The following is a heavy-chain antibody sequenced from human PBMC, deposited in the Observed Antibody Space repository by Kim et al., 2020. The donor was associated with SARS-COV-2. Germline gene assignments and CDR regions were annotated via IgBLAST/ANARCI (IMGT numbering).Heavy chain of an antibody. J-gene: IGHJ4*02. D-gene: IGHD6-13*01. CDR2: IYYSGST. V-gene: IGHV4-59*01. CDR1: GGSISSYY. CDR3: ARDGGSSWSFDY. Sequence: SETLSLTCTVSGGSISSYYWSWIRQPPGKGLEWIGYIYYSGSTNYNPSLKSRVTISVDTSKNQFSLKLSSVTAADTAVYYCARDGGSSWSFDYWGQGTLVIVSS.